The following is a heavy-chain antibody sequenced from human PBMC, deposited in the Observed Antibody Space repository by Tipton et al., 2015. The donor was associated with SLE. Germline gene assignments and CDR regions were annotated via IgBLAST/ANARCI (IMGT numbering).Heavy chain of an antibody. CDR1: GYTLLRYG. CDR3: AREVYSGSYYYYYGMDV. V-gene: IGHV1-18*01. D-gene: IGHD3-10*01. J-gene: IGHJ6*02. CDR2: ISTYNANT. Sequence: QLVQSGAEVKKPGASVKVSCKTSGYTLLRYGITWVRQAPGQGLEWMGWISTYNANTHYAQKLQGRVTMTTYTSTSTAYMELRSLRSDDTAVYYCAREVYSGSYYYYYGMDVWGQGTTVTISS.